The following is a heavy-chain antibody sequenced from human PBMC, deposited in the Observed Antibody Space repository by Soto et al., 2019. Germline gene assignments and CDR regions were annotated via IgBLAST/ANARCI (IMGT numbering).Heavy chain of an antibody. V-gene: IGHV1-24*01. Sequence: ASVKVSCKVSGYTLTELSMHWVRQAPGKGLEWMGGFDPEDGETIYAQKFQGRVTMTEDTSTDTAYMELSSLRSEDTAVYYCATSARLLYYDILTGPFDYWGQGTLVTVPQ. CDR3: ATSARLLYYDILTGPFDY. D-gene: IGHD3-9*01. CDR2: FDPEDGET. J-gene: IGHJ4*02. CDR1: GYTLTELS.